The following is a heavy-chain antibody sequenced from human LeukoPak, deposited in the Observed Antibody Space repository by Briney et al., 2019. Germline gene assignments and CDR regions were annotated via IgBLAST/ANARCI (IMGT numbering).Heavy chain of an antibody. CDR3: ARTDYNFWFDP. CDR2: IYPADSDT. V-gene: IGHV5-51*01. J-gene: IGHJ5*02. D-gene: IGHD5-24*01. Sequence: GESLKISCKGSGYIFTNYCIVWVRQMPGKGLEWMGIIYPADSDTRYSPSLQGQVSISVDKSINPAYLQWTSLKASDTAMYYCARTDYNFWFDPWGQGTLVTVSS. CDR1: GYIFTNYC.